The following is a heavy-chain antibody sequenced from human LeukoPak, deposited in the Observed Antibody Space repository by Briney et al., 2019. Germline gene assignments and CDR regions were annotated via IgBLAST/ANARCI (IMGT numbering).Heavy chain of an antibody. CDR2: ISSSGSTI. Sequence: GGSLRLSCAASGFTFSNEMNWVRQAPGEGLEWVSYISSSGSTIYYADSVKGRFTISRDNAKNSLYLQMNSLRAEDTAVYYCAELGITMIGGVWGKGTTVTISS. CDR1: GFTFSNE. D-gene: IGHD3-10*02. J-gene: IGHJ6*04. V-gene: IGHV3-48*03. CDR3: AELGITMIGGV.